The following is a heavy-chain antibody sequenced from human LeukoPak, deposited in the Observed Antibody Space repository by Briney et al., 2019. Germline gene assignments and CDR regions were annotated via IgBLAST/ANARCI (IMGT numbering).Heavy chain of an antibody. Sequence: GGSLRLSCAASGFTFSSYAMSWVRQAPGKGLEWVSAINGSGGSTYYADSVKGRFTISRDNSKNMLYLQMNSLRAEDTAVYYCAKSGIAAAGTWFDPWGQGTLVTVSS. CDR2: INGSGGST. CDR1: GFTFSSYA. J-gene: IGHJ5*02. CDR3: AKSGIAAAGTWFDP. V-gene: IGHV3-23*01. D-gene: IGHD6-13*01.